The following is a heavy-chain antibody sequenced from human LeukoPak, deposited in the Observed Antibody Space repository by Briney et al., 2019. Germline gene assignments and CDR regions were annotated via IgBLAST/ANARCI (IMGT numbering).Heavy chain of an antibody. Sequence: SETLSLTCTVSGGSLSSYYWSWIRQPPGKGLEWIGYIYYSGSTNYNPSLKSRVTISVDTSKNQFSLKLSSVTAEDTAVYYCARSGSLTFLRYYYYMDVWGKGTTVTVSS. CDR3: ARSGSLTFLRYYYYMDV. CDR2: IYYSGST. CDR1: GGSLSSYY. D-gene: IGHD3-10*01. V-gene: IGHV4-59*01. J-gene: IGHJ6*03.